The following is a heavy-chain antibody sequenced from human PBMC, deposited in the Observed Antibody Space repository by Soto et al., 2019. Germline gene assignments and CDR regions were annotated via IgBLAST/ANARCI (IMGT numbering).Heavy chain of an antibody. V-gene: IGHV1-69*08. CDR2: IIPVLNIT. D-gene: IGHD5-12*01. CDR1: GASFTTYT. Sequence: QVQLVQSGAEVKRPGSSVKVSCEASGASFTTYTVTWVRQAPGQGLEWMGRIIPVLNITKYAQNFQGRVTFTADISSSTAYMELSSLKSEDTAVYYCARESGGATATLDYYYFYMDVWGTGTTVTVSS. J-gene: IGHJ6*03. CDR3: ARESGGATATLDYYYFYMDV.